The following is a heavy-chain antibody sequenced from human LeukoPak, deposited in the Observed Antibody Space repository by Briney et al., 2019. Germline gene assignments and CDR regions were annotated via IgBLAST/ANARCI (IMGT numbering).Heavy chain of an antibody. J-gene: IGHJ3*02. CDR1: GGSISSNY. D-gene: IGHD6-13*01. CDR3: ARDPPHSSSWYPNAFDI. Sequence: SETLSLTCTVSGGSISSNYWSWIRQPPGKGLEWIGYIYNSGSTYYNPSLKSRVTISVDTSKNQFSLKLSSVTAADTAVYYCARDPPHSSSWYPNAFDIWGQGTMVTVSS. V-gene: IGHV4-59*12. CDR2: IYNSGST.